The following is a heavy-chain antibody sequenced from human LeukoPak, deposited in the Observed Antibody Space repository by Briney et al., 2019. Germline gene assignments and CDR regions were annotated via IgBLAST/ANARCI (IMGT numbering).Heavy chain of an antibody. V-gene: IGHV4-4*07. CDR2: ILNGGST. CDR3: ARVSMGGSGSYYRDYYYGMDV. Sequence: SETLSLTCTVSGGSISTYYWTWIRQPAGKGLEHIGRILNGGSTNYNPSLKSRVTMSVDTSKNQFSLRLNSVTAADTAVYYCARVSMGGSGSYYRDYYYGMDVWGQGTTVTVSS. D-gene: IGHD3-10*01. CDR1: GGSISTYY. J-gene: IGHJ6*02.